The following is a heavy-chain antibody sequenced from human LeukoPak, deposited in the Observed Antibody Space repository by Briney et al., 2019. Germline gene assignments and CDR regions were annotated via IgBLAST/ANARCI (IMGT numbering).Heavy chain of an antibody. Sequence: ASVKVSCKASGYTFTSYAMNWVRQAPGQGLEWMGWINTNTGNPTYAQGFTGRFVFSLDTSVSTAYLQISSLKAEDTAVYYCARVEDLWFGEVLSYFDIWGQGTLVTVSS. J-gene: IGHJ4*02. D-gene: IGHD3-10*01. V-gene: IGHV7-4-1*02. CDR3: ARVEDLWFGEVLSYFDI. CDR1: GYTFTSYA. CDR2: INTNTGNP.